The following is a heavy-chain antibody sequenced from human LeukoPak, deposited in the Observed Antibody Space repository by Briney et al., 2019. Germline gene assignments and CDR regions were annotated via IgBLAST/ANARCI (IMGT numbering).Heavy chain of an antibody. J-gene: IGHJ4*02. CDR1: GGSISSYY. Sequence: PSETLSLTCTVSGGSISSYYWSWIRQPPGKGLEWIGYIYYSGSTNYNTSLKSRVTISVDTSKNQFSLKLSYVTAADTAVYFCARESSWGNFDYWGQGTLVTVSS. V-gene: IGHV4-59*01. CDR2: IYYSGST. D-gene: IGHD7-27*01. CDR3: ARESSWGNFDY.